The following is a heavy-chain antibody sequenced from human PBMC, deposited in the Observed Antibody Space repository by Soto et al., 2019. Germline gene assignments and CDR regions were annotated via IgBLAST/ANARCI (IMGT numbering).Heavy chain of an antibody. D-gene: IGHD5-12*01. CDR2: IYRGGST. CDR3: ARVYSGYDLYYYYYMDV. J-gene: IGHJ6*03. Sequence: GGSLRLSCAASGFTVSSNYMSWVRQAPGKGLEWVSVIYRGGSTYYADSVKGRFTISRDNSKNTLYLQMNSLRAEDTAVYYCARVYSGYDLYYYYYMDVWGKGTTVTVSS. CDR1: GFTVSSNY. V-gene: IGHV3-66*01.